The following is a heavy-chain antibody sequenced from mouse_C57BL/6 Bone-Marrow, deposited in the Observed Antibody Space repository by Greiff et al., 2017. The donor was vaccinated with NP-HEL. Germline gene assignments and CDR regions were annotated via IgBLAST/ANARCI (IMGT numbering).Heavy chain of an antibody. J-gene: IGHJ2*01. V-gene: IGHV1-5*01. CDR2: IYPGNGDT. D-gene: IGHD2-5*01. CDR3: ARSNYSKGYFDY. Sequence: EVQLQQSGTVLARPGASVKMSCKTSGYTFTSYWMHWVKQRPGQGLEWIGAIYPGNGDTSYNQKFKGKAKLTAVTSANTAYLELSSLTNVDSAVYECARSNYSKGYFDYWGQGTTLTVSS. CDR1: GYTFTSYW.